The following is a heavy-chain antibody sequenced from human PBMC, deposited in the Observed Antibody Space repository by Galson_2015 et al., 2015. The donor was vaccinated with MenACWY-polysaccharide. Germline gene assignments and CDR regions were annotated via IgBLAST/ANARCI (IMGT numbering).Heavy chain of an antibody. V-gene: IGHV3-7*01. CDR2: INPDGSQT. D-gene: IGHD7-27*01. CDR1: RFNFNTNW. J-gene: IGHJ5*02. Sequence: LRLSCAASRFNFNTNWMTWVRQAPGKGLEWVALINPDGSQTEYVDSVKGRFAISRDNSKNSLFLQMNSLRAEDTAVYYCARDPNWGNSFGPWGQGTLVTVSS. CDR3: ARDPNWGNSFGP.